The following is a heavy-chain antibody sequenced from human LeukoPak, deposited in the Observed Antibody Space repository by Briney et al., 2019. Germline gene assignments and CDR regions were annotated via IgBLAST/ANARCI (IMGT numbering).Heavy chain of an antibody. CDR3: AREIAARLVGYFDY. J-gene: IGHJ4*02. Sequence: PGGSLRLSCAASGFTFSSYSMNWVRQAPGKGLEWVSSISSSSSYIYYADSVKGRFTISRDNAKNSLYLQMNSPRAEDTAVYYCAREIAARLVGYFDYWGQGTLVTVSS. V-gene: IGHV3-21*01. CDR1: GFTFSSYS. CDR2: ISSSSSYI. D-gene: IGHD6-6*01.